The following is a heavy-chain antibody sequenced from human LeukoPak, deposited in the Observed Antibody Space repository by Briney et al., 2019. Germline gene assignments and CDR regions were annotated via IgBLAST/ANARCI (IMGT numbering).Heavy chain of an antibody. D-gene: IGHD1-26*01. V-gene: IGHV3-7*05. CDR2: IKQGGSEQ. CDR1: GFTFSSFW. J-gene: IGHJ4*02. CDR3: ARDKSVGATPLDY. Sequence: PGGSLRLSCAASGFTFSSFWMGWVRQAPGKGLERVANIKQGGSEQYYVDSVKGRFTISRDNAKNSLYLQMNSLRAEDTAAYYCARDKSVGATPLDYWGQGTLVTVSS.